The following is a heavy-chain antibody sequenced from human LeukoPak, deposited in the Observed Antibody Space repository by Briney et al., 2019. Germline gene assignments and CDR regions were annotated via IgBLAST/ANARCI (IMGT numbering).Heavy chain of an antibody. CDR3: AKGDKPVIAMVKFDY. CDR1: GFTFSNYA. D-gene: IGHD5-18*01. J-gene: IGHJ4*02. V-gene: IGHV3-23*01. Sequence: GGSLRLSCAASGFTFSNYALNWVRQAPGKGLEWVSGISGSGTNTYYADSVKGRFTISRDNSKNTLYMQMNSLRAEDTAVYYCAKGDKPVIAMVKFDYWGQGTLVTVSS. CDR2: ISGSGTNT.